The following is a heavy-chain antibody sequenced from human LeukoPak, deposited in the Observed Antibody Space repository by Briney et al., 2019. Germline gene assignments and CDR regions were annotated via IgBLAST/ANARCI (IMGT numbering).Heavy chain of an antibody. CDR3: ARDSRGRGFTDCKDY. Sequence: GGSLRLSCAASGFTFSSYSMNWVRQAPGKGLEWVSSISSSSSYIYYADSVKGRFTISRDNAKNSLYLQMNSLRAEDTAVYYCARDSRGRGFTDCKDYWSQGTLVTVST. J-gene: IGHJ4*02. V-gene: IGHV3-21*01. CDR1: GFTFSSYS. CDR2: ISSSSSYI. D-gene: IGHD2/OR15-2a*01.